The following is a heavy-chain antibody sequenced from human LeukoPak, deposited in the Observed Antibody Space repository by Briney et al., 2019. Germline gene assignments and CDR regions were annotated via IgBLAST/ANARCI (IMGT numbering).Heavy chain of an antibody. V-gene: IGHV1-2*02. D-gene: IGHD5-24*01. Sequence: ASVTVSFKASGYTFTGYYMHWVRQAPGQGLEWMGWINPNSGGTNYAQKFQGRVTMTRDTSISTAYMELSRLRSDDTAVYYCARGVSRVEMATSGFDYWGQGTLVTVSS. CDR1: GYTFTGYY. CDR2: INPNSGGT. CDR3: ARGVSRVEMATSGFDY. J-gene: IGHJ4*02.